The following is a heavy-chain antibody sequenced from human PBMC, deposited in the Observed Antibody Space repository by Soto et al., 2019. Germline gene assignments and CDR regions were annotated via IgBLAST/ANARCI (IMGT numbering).Heavy chain of an antibody. CDR1: GFTFSNYD. CDR2: ISHDGNNK. D-gene: IGHD3-22*01. Sequence: LRLSCAASGFTFSNYDMHWVRQAPGKGLEWVAVISHDGNNKVYSDSVKGRFTISRDNPKNTLYLQMHSLRDEDTAVYYCAKHQTPSYYYDTRGYPLDFWGQGTLVTVSS. CDR3: AKHQTPSYYYDTRGYPLDF. J-gene: IGHJ4*02. V-gene: IGHV3-30*18.